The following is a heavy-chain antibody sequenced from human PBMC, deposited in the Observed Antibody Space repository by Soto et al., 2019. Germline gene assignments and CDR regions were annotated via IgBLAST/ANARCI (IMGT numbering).Heavy chain of an antibody. CDR1: GGSISSYY. CDR2: IDYSGSA. D-gene: IGHD6-19*01. V-gene: IGHV4-59*01. J-gene: IGHJ4*02. CDR3: ARVAYTSGFNFCDY. Sequence: TLSLTCTVSGGSISSYYWSWIRQSPGKGLEWIGYIDYSGSANYNPSLKSRVTMSADTSKNQFSLRLSSMTAADTAVYYCARVAYTSGFNFCDYWGPGTMVTVYS.